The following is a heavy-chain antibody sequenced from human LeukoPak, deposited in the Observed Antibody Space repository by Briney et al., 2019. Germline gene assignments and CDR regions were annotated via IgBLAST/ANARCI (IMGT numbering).Heavy chain of an antibody. CDR2: IRSSGSTI. CDR1: GFTFSSYE. CDR3: ARELRKVRGVILHYYYYMDV. V-gene: IGHV3-48*03. D-gene: IGHD3-10*01. Sequence: GGSLRLSCAASGFTFSSYEMNWVRPAPGKGLEWVSYIRSSGSTIYYADSVKGRFTISRDNAKNSLYLQMNSLRAEDTAVYYCARELRKVRGVILHYYYYMDVWGKGTTVTISS. J-gene: IGHJ6*03.